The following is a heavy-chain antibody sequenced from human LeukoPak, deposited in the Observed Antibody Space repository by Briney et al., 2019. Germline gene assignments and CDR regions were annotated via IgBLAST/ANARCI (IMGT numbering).Heavy chain of an antibody. J-gene: IGHJ5*02. Sequence: ASVKVSCKASGYTFTGYYMHWVRQAPGQGLEWMGWINPNSGVTNYAQKFQGRVTMTRDTSISTAYMELSGLRSDDTAVYYCARGLIKYDFLSGYWGDNNWFDPWGQGTLVTVSS. D-gene: IGHD3-3*01. CDR1: GYTFTGYY. V-gene: IGHV1-2*02. CDR2: INPNSGVT. CDR3: ARGLIKYDFLSGYWGDNNWFDP.